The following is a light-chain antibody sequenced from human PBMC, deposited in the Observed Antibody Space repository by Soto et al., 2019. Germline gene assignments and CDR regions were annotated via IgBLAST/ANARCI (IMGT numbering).Light chain of an antibody. V-gene: IGLV1-44*01. J-gene: IGLJ1*01. CDR3: AAWDDSLNGLYV. CDR1: SSNIGSNT. CDR2: SNH. Sequence: QSVLTQPPSASGTPRQRVTISCSGSSSNIGSNTVNWYQQLPGTAPKLLIYSNHQRPSGVPDRFSGSKSGPSASLAISGLQSEDEADYYCAAWDDSLNGLYVFGTGTKVTV.